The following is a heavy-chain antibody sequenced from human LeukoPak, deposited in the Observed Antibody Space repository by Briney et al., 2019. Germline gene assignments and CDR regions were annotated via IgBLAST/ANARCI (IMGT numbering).Heavy chain of an antibody. D-gene: IGHD2-2*02. Sequence: SVKVSCKASGGTFSNYAISWVRQAPGQGLEWMGGIIPIFGTANYAQKFQGRVTITAAESTSTAYMELSSLRSEHTAVYYCASLRDCSSTRCYNDTFDIWGQGTMVTVSS. CDR2: IIPIFGTA. J-gene: IGHJ3*02. V-gene: IGHV1-69*13. CDR1: GGTFSNYA. CDR3: ASLRDCSSTRCYNDTFDI.